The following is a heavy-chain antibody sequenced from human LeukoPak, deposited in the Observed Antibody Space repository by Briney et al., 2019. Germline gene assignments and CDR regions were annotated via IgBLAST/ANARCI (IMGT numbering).Heavy chain of an antibody. CDR3: ARHSSTTTVIKYNWFDP. J-gene: IGHJ5*02. D-gene: IGHD4-17*01. CDR2: IYYSGST. CDR1: GGSISSSSYY. Sequence: PETLSLTCTVSGGSISSSSYYWGWIRQPPGKGLEWIGSIYYSGSTYYNPSLKSRVTISVDTSKNQFSLKLSSVTAADTAVYYCARHSSTTTVIKYNWFDPWGQGTLVTVSS. V-gene: IGHV4-39*01.